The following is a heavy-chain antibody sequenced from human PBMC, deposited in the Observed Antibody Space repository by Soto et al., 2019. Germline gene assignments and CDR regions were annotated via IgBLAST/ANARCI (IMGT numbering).Heavy chain of an antibody. J-gene: IGHJ6*02. CDR1: GFTFSDYD. V-gene: IGHV3-11*01. CDR2: ISTSGRSV. CDR3: ARGHYGLDV. Sequence: GGSLRLSCAASGFTFSDYDINWIRQAPGEGLEWLSYISTSGRSVYYADSVKGRFTISRDNAKNSVYLQMNSLRAEDTAVYYCARGHYGLDVWGQGTTVTVSS.